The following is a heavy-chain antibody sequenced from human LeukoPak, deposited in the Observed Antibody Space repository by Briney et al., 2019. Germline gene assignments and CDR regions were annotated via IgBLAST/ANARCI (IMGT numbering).Heavy chain of an antibody. Sequence: SETLSLTCTVSGGSISSSSYYWGWLRQPPGKGLEWIGSIYYSGSTYYNPSLKSRVTISVNTSKNQFSLKLSSVTAADTAVYYCGRYTSSWEAVFDYWGQGTLVTVSS. V-gene: IGHV4-39*01. CDR1: GGSISSSSYY. D-gene: IGHD6-13*01. CDR3: GRYTSSWEAVFDY. CDR2: IYYSGST. J-gene: IGHJ4*02.